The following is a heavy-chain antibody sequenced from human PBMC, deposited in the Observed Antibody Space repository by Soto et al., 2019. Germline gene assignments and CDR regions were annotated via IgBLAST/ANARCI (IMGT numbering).Heavy chain of an antibody. J-gene: IGHJ4*02. CDR2: IYNSGST. V-gene: IGHV4-4*09. CDR1: GGSISSYY. D-gene: IGHD6-13*01. Sequence: QVQLQESGPGLVKPSETLSLTCTVSGGSISSYYWSWIRQPPGKGLEWIGYIYNSGSTNYNPSLKSRCIISVDTSKNQFSLKLSSVTAADTAVYYCARGSTGYSSSWYRYWGQGTLVTVSS. CDR3: ARGSTGYSSSWYRY.